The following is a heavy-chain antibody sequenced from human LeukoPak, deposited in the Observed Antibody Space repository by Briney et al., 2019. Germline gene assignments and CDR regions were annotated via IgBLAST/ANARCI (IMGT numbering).Heavy chain of an antibody. Sequence: SETLSLTCTVSGGSISSSSYYWGWIRQPPGKGLEWIGSIYYSGSTYYNPSLKSRVTISVDTSKNQFSLRLSSVTAADTAVYYCARLSYYDSSAHGWFDPWGQGTLVTVSS. J-gene: IGHJ5*02. CDR2: IYYSGST. CDR1: GGSISSSSYY. V-gene: IGHV4-39*01. CDR3: ARLSYYDSSAHGWFDP. D-gene: IGHD3-22*01.